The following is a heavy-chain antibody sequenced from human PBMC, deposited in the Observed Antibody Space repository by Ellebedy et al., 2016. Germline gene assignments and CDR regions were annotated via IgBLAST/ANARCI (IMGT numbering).Heavy chain of an antibody. Sequence: GGSLRLSCSGSGFSFTGYVMHWVRQAPGKGLEYLSAITSNGRTTYYADSVEGRFTISRDDSKNTLLLQMSSLRTDDTAVYYCAKPMDYGDPRAFDVWGQGTMVTVS. J-gene: IGHJ3*01. CDR2: ITSNGRTT. CDR3: AKPMDYGDPRAFDV. V-gene: IGHV3-64D*06. D-gene: IGHD4-17*01. CDR1: GFSFTGYV.